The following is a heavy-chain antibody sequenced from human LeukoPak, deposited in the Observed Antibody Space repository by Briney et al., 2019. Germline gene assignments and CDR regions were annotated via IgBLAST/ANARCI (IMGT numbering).Heavy chain of an antibody. CDR2: IRYDGSNK. V-gene: IGHV3-30*02. D-gene: IGHD3-3*01. Sequence: GGSLRLSCAASGFTFSSYGMHWVRQAPGKGLEWVAFIRYDGSNKYYADSVKGRFTISRDNSKNTLYLQMNSLRAEDTAVYYCAKGAYDFWSGYSHMDVWGKGTTVTVSS. CDR1: GFTFSSYG. J-gene: IGHJ6*03. CDR3: AKGAYDFWSGYSHMDV.